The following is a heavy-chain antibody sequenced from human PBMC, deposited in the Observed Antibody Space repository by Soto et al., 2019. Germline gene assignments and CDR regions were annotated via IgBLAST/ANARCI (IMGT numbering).Heavy chain of an antibody. CDR2: IYPSGHS. J-gene: IGHJ6*02. Sequence: SETLSLTCTVSGGSMNNNYWNWIRQTPGRGLEWIGYIYPSGHSKYNPSLKSRVTLSVDTSKNQFSLKLTSVTAADTAIYYCARDIAGLSGYGMDVWSQGTTVTVSS. D-gene: IGHD1-26*01. CDR3: ARDIAGLSGYGMDV. CDR1: GGSMNNNY. V-gene: IGHV4-59*12.